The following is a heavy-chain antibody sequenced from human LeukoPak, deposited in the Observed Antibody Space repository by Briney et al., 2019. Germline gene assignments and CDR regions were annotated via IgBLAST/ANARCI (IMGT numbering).Heavy chain of an antibody. D-gene: IGHD3-9*01. CDR1: GFTVSSNY. CDR2: IYSGGST. J-gene: IGHJ4*02. V-gene: IGHV3-53*01. CDR3: AKAPNYDILTGYYHLYFDY. Sequence: GGSLRLSCAASGFTVSSNYMSWVRQAPGKGLEWVSVIYSGGSTYYADSVKGRFTISRDNSKNTLYLQMNSLRAEDTAVYYCAKAPNYDILTGYYHLYFDYWGQGTLVTVSS.